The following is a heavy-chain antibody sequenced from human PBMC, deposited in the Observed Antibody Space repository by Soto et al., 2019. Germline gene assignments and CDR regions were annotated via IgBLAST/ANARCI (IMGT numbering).Heavy chain of an antibody. Sequence: QVQLQESGPGLVKPSETLSLTCTVSGGSISSYYWSWIRQPPGEGLEWIGYIYYSGSTNYNPSLXRXAXIXXATSKNQFSLKLSSVTAADTAVYYCARRWGSAADYWGQGTLVTVSS. CDR3: ARRWGSAADY. CDR1: GGSISSYY. D-gene: IGHD2-15*01. V-gene: IGHV4-59*12. CDR2: IYYSGST. J-gene: IGHJ4*02.